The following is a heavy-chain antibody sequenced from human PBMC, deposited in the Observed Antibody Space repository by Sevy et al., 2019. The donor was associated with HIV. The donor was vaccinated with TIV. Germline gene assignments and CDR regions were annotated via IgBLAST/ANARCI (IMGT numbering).Heavy chain of an antibody. CDR3: TRNGGAFDNGFDP. J-gene: IGHJ5*02. CDR2: ISSSGSSI. V-gene: IGHV3-48*03. CDR1: GFTFSSYD. Sequence: EGSLRLSCTASGFTFSSYDMNWVHQAPGKELEWVSKISSSGSSIYYADSVKGRFTISRDNAKNSLNLQMNSLRAEDTAVYYCTRNGGAFDNGFDPWGQGTLVTVSS. D-gene: IGHD2-8*01.